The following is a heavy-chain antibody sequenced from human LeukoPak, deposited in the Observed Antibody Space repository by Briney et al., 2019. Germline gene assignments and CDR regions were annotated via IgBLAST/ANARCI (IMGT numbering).Heavy chain of an antibody. V-gene: IGHV4-61*02. J-gene: IGHJ4*02. CDR2: IYTSGST. CDR1: GGSISSGSYY. Sequence: SQTLSLTCTVSGGSISSGSYYWSWIRQPAGKGLEWIGRIYTSGSTNYNPSLKSRVTISVDTSKNQFSLKLSPVTAADTAVYYCAREDYYGSGSYGYWGQGTLVTVSS. D-gene: IGHD3-10*01. CDR3: AREDYYGSGSYGY.